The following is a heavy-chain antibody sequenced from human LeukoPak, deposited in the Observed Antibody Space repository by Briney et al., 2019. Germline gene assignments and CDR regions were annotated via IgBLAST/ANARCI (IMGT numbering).Heavy chain of an antibody. J-gene: IGHJ3*02. D-gene: IGHD6-25*01. CDR2: INPSGGTT. CDR1: GSTFTTYY. Sequence: ASVKVSCKASGSTFTTYYLHWVRQAPGRGLEWVGIINPSGGTTSYALKFQGRATMTRDTSTSTVYMELSSLRSEDTAVYYCARTIAAGTRDAFNIWGQGTMVTVSS. V-gene: IGHV1-46*01. CDR3: ARTIAAGTRDAFNI.